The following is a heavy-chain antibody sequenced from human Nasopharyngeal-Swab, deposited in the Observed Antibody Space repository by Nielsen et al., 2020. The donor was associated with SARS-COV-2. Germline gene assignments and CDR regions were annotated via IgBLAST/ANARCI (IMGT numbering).Heavy chain of an antibody. CDR2: IIPIFGTA. CDR3: ARIMVRGVIISGYYYGMDV. J-gene: IGHJ6*02. V-gene: IGHV1-69*13. CDR1: GGTFSSYA. D-gene: IGHD3-10*01. Sequence: SVKVSCKASGGTFSSYATSWVRQAPGQGLEWMGGIIPIFGTANYAQKFQGRVTITADESTSTAYMELSSLRSEDTAVYYCARIMVRGVIISGYYYGMDVWGQGTTVTVSS.